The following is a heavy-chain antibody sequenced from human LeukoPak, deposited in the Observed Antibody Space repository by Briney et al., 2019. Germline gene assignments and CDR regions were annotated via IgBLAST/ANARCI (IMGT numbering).Heavy chain of an antibody. CDR1: GFTFSSYA. D-gene: IGHD3-22*01. CDR2: IYSGGST. CDR3: ARSRYYYDSSGYYPPPDGMDV. V-gene: IGHV3-53*04. Sequence: GGSLRLSCAASGFTFSSYAMSWVRQAPGKGLEWVSVIYSGGSTYYADSVKGRFTISRHNSKNTLYLQMNSLRAEDTAVYYCARSRYYYDSSGYYPPPDGMDVWGQGTTVTVSS. J-gene: IGHJ6*02.